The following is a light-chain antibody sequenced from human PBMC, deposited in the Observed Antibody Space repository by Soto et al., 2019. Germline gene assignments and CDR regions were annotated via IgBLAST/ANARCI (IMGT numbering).Light chain of an antibody. Sequence: QSALTQPPSASGSPGQSVTISCTGTSSDVGAYNYVSWHQQHPGKVPKLIMYEVSKRPSGVPDRFSGSKSGNTASLTVSGLQAEEEADYYCSSYGGSNNFGVFGTGTKVTVL. J-gene: IGLJ1*01. CDR2: EVS. CDR1: SSDVGAYNY. V-gene: IGLV2-8*01. CDR3: SSYGGSNNFGV.